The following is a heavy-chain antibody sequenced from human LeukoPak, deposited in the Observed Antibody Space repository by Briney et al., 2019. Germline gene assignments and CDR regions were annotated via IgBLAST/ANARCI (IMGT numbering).Heavy chain of an antibody. J-gene: IGHJ4*02. CDR2: ISYDGSSK. V-gene: IGHV3-30*04. Sequence: GGSLRLPCAASGFTFSSYAMHWVRQAPGKGLEWVAVISYDGSSKYSTDSVEGRFTISRDNSKNTLFLQINSLRAEDTAVYYCAKGGGYGDWGVFDYWGQGTLVTVSS. CDR3: AKGGGYGDWGVFDY. CDR1: GFTFSSYA. D-gene: IGHD2-21*01.